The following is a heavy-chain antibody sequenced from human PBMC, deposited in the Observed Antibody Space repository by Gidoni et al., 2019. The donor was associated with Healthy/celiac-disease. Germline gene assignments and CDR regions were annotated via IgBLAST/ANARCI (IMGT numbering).Heavy chain of an antibody. D-gene: IGHD3-9*01. CDR1: GYTFTSYD. V-gene: IGHV1-8*01. CDR2: MNPNSGNT. J-gene: IGHJ6*02. Sequence: QVQLVQSGAEVKKPGASVKVSCKASGYTFTSYDINWVRQSTGLGLEWMGWMNPNSGNTGYAQKFQGRVTMTRNTSISTAYRELSSLRSEDTAVYYCASSILTGPVYYYGMDVWGQGTTVTVSS. CDR3: ASSILTGPVYYYGMDV.